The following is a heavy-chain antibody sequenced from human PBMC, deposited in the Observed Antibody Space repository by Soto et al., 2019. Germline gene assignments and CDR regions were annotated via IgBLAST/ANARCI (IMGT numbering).Heavy chain of an antibody. J-gene: IGHJ4*02. CDR3: ATGGAYCTNGGCFDY. CDR1: GFTFSSYA. CDR2: ISGSGGST. Sequence: GGSLRLSCAASGFTFSSYAMSWVRQAPGKGLEWVSAISGSGGSTYYADSVKGRFTISRDNSKNTLYLQMNSLRAEDTAVYYCATGGAYCTNGGCFDYWGQGTLVTVSS. V-gene: IGHV3-23*01. D-gene: IGHD2-8*01.